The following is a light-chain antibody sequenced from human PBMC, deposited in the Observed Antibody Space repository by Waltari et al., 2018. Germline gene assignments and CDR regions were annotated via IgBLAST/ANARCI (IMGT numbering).Light chain of an antibody. V-gene: IGKV3-11*01. CDR3: QQGTTWL. Sequence: EIILTQSPVTLSLSPGDRATLSCRATQSIGTYLAWYQQKTGQAPRLLIDDASNRATGIPARFSGSGSGTDFTLTISSLEPEDFAVYHCQQGTTWLFGPGTKVEIK. CDR1: QSIGTY. J-gene: IGKJ3*01. CDR2: DAS.